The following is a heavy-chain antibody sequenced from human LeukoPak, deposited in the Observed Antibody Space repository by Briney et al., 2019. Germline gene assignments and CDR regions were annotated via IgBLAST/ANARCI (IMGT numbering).Heavy chain of an antibody. CDR3: ARRAVAGPGFDY. V-gene: IGHV4-59*08. J-gene: IGHJ4*02. Sequence: SETLSLTCTVSGGSISSYYWSWIRQPPGKGLEWIGYIYYSGSTNYNPFLKSRVTISVDTSKNQFSLKLSSVTAADTAVYYCARRAVAGPGFDYWGQGTLVTVSS. D-gene: IGHD6-19*01. CDR2: IYYSGST. CDR1: GGSISSYY.